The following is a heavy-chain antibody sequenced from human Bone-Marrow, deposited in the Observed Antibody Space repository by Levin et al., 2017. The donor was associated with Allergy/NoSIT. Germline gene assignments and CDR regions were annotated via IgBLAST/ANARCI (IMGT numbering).Heavy chain of an antibody. Sequence: SGPTLVKPTQTLTLTCTFSGFSLTTYGVSVAWIRQPPGKALEWLALIFWDDDKYFSPTLKDRLTIRKDTSKDQVVLTVANVDPLDTAPYFCASNRFYDFGYSLDYWGQGTPVTVSP. CDR3: ASNRFYDFGYSLDY. CDR1: GFSLTTYGVS. J-gene: IGHJ4*02. V-gene: IGHV2-5*02. CDR2: IFWDDDK. D-gene: IGHD3-3*01.